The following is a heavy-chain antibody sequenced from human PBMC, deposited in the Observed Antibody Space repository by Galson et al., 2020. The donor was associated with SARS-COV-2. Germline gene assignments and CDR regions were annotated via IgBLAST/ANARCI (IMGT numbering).Heavy chain of an antibody. CDR3: AMGVVVAATFDY. Sequence: ASVKVSCKASGYTFTNYGLSWVRQAPGQGLEWVGWISAYSDNTNYAQKLQGRVTMTTDTSTSTAYMELRSLRSDDTAVYYCAMGVVVAATFDYWGQGTLVTVSS. D-gene: IGHD2-15*01. CDR2: ISAYSDNT. J-gene: IGHJ4*02. CDR1: GYTFTNYG. V-gene: IGHV1-18*01.